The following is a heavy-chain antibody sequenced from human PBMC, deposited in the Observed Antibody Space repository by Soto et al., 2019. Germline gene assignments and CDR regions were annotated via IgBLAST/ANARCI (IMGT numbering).Heavy chain of an antibody. Sequence: GGSLRLSCAASGFTFSSYEMNWVRQAPGKGLEWVSYISSSGSTIYYADSVKGRFTISRDNAKNSLYLQMNSLRAEDTAVYYCARDQRGPGYYYDSSGYHYFDYWGQGTLVTVSS. CDR2: ISSSGSTI. CDR3: ARDQRGPGYYYDSSGYHYFDY. V-gene: IGHV3-48*03. D-gene: IGHD3-22*01. J-gene: IGHJ4*02. CDR1: GFTFSSYE.